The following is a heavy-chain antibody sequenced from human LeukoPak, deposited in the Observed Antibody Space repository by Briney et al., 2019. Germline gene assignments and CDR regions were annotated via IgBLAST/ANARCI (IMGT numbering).Heavy chain of an antibody. CDR1: GFTFSSYW. J-gene: IGHJ4*02. CDR2: IKQDGSEK. V-gene: IGHV3-7*04. D-gene: IGHD4-23*01. CDR3: ARDDYGGNDYFDY. Sequence: GGSLRLSCAASGFTFSSYWMSWVRQAPGKGLEWVANIKQDGSEKYYVDSVKGRFTISRDNAKNSLYLQIISLRAENTAVYFCARDDYGGNDYFDYWGQGTLVTVSS.